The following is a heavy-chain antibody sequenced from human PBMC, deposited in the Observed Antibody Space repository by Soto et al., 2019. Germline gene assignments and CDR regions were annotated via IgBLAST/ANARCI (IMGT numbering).Heavy chain of an antibody. V-gene: IGHV3-48*02. CDR3: ARSVEGHFDY. J-gene: IGHJ4*02. Sequence: EVQLVESGGGLVQPGGSLRLTCVATGLPFSIYSMNWVRQAPGKVLEWSSYITSDTNTIKYADSVKGRFTITRDNAKTLVYLQMNSLRDEDTAVYFCARSVEGHFDYWGQGTVVTVSS. D-gene: IGHD6-19*01. CDR1: GLPFSIYS. CDR2: ITSDTNTI.